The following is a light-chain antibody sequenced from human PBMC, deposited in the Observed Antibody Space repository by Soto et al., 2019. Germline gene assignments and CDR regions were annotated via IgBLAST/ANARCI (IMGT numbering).Light chain of an antibody. J-gene: IGKJ2*01. CDR2: VAS. V-gene: IGKV3-20*01. Sequence: EVVLTQSPGTLSLSPGERATLSCRASQSVSGSYLAWYQQKPGQAPRLLIYVASSRATGIPDRFSGSGSGTDFTLTISRLEPEDFAMYYCQQDGSSPYTFGQGTKLEIK. CDR1: QSVSGSY. CDR3: QQDGSSPYT.